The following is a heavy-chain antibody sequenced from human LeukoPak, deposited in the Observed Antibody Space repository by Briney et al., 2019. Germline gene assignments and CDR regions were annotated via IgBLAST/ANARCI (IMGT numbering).Heavy chain of an antibody. J-gene: IGHJ4*02. D-gene: IGHD3-16*02. CDR2: IYYSGST. CDR3: ARRTFGGVIAY. V-gene: IGHV4-38-2*02. Sequence: SETLSLTCTVSGYSISSGYYWGWIRQPPGKGLEWIGSIYYSGSTYYNPSLKSRVTISVDTSKNQFSLRLSSVTAADTAVYYCARRTFGGVIAYWGQGTLVTVSS. CDR1: GYSISSGYY.